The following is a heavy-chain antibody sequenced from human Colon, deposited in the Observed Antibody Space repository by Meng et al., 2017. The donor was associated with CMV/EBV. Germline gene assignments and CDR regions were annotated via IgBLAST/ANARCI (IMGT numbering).Heavy chain of an antibody. V-gene: IGHV3-69-1*02. CDR1: GYSISSGFY. J-gene: IGHJ4*02. D-gene: IGHD1-26*01. CDR2: ISGSGVTI. Sequence: ETLSLTCNVSGYSISSGFYWGWVRQPPGKGLEWVSSISGSGVTIYYADSVKGRFTISRDNAKNSLYLQMNSLRAEDTAVYYCARGGFGGTYYFFDYWGQGTLVTVSS. CDR3: ARGGFGGTYYFFDY.